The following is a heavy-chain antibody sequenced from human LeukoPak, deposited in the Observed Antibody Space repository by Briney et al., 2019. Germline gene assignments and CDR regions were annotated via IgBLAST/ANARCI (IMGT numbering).Heavy chain of an antibody. CDR2: ISGSGGST. Sequence: PGGSLRLSCAASGFTFSSYAMSWVRQAPGKGLEWVSAISGSGGSTYYADSVKGRFTISRDNSKNTLYLQMNSLRAEDTAVYYCAKEVGITMIVVVTPGYQHWGQGTLVTVSS. CDR3: AKEVGITMIVVVTPGYQH. CDR1: GFTFSSYA. D-gene: IGHD3-22*01. V-gene: IGHV3-23*01. J-gene: IGHJ1*01.